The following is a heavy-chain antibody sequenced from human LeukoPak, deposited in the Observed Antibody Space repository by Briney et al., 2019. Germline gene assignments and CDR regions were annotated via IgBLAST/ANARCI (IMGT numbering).Heavy chain of an antibody. D-gene: IGHD6-19*01. J-gene: IGHJ6*03. V-gene: IGHV3-21*01. CDR1: GFNSYW. Sequence: GGSLRLSCAASGFNSYWMNWVRQAPGKGLEWVSSISSSSSYIYYADSVKGRFTISRDNAKNSLYLQMNSLRAEDTAVYYCARSDSSGPYYYYYYMDVWGKGTTVTVSS. CDR3: ARSDSSGPYYYYYYMDV. CDR2: ISSSSSYI.